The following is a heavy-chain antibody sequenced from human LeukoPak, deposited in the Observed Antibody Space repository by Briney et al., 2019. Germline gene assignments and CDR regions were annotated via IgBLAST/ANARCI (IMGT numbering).Heavy chain of an antibody. CDR1: GFTFSSYA. V-gene: IGHV3-30-3*01. CDR2: ISYDGSNK. CDR3: ARDRGTTGDYFDY. D-gene: IGHD7-27*01. J-gene: IGHJ4*02. Sequence: GGSLRLSCAASGFTFSSYAMHWVRQAPGKGLEWVAVISYDGSNKYYADSVKGRFTISRDNSKNTLYLQMNSLRAEDTAVYYCARDRGTTGDYFDYWGQGTLVTVSS.